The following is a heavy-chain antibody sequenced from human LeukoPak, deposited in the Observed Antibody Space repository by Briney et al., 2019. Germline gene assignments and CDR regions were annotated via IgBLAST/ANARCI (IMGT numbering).Heavy chain of an antibody. CDR1: GFTFSSYW. Sequence: GGSLRLSCAASGFTFSSYWMHWVRQAPGKGLVWVSRINSDGSSTSYADSVKGRFTISRDNAKNTLYLQMNSLRAEDTSVYFCVRSTGGDWYTFDTWGQGTMVTVSS. V-gene: IGHV3-74*01. CDR3: VRSTGGDWYTFDT. D-gene: IGHD2-21*02. J-gene: IGHJ3*02. CDR2: INSDGSST.